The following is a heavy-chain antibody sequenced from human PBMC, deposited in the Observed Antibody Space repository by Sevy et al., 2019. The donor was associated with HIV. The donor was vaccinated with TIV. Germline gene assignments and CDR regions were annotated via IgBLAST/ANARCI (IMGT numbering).Heavy chain of an antibody. CDR1: GFTFGSYG. CDR3: VRERTYLFDY. Sequence: GGSLRLSCVASGFTFGSYGMLWVRQAPGKGLEWVADIWFDGSNIHYADSVRGRFTISRDNSKNTLSLQMSSLRAEDTAVYYCVRERTYLFDYCGQGTLVTVSS. V-gene: IGHV3-33*01. J-gene: IGHJ4*02. CDR2: IWFDGSNI.